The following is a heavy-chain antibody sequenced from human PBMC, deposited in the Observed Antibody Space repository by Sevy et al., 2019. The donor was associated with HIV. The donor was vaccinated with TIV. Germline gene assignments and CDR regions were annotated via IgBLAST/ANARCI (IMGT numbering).Heavy chain of an antibody. Sequence: ASVKVSCKASGYTFTSYGISWVRQAPGQGLEWMGWISAYNGNTNCAQKLQGRVTMTTDTSTSTAYMELRSLRSDDTAVYYCARHGLLFPPAHYYYYGMDVWGQGTTVTVSS. CDR1: GYTFTSYG. CDR2: ISAYNGNT. V-gene: IGHV1-18*01. J-gene: IGHJ6*02. CDR3: ARHGLLFPPAHYYYYGMDV. D-gene: IGHD2-21*02.